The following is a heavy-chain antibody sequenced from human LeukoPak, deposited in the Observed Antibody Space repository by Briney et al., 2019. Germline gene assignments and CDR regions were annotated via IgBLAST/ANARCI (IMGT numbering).Heavy chain of an antibody. CDR2: IIPIFGIA. J-gene: IGHJ4*02. V-gene: IGHV1-69*04. CDR3: ARAMDTVMVNGGDY. D-gene: IGHD5-18*01. CDR1: GGTFSSYA. Sequence: SVKVSCKASGGTFSSYAISWVRQAPGQGLEWMGRIIPIFGIANYAQKFQGRVTITADKSTSTAYMDRSSLRPEDTAVYYCARAMDTVMVNGGDYWGQGTLVTAPS.